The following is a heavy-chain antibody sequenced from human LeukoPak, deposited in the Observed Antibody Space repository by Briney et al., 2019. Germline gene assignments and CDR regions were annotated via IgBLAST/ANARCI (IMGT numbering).Heavy chain of an antibody. V-gene: IGHV4-30-4*08. D-gene: IGHD5-18*01. CDR2: IYYSGST. CDR1: GGSISSGDYY. J-gene: IGHJ4*02. CDR3: ARGRPLQLFDY. Sequence: SETLSLTCTVSGGSISSGDYYWSWIRQPPGKGLEWIGYIYYSGSTFYNPSLKSRVTISVDTSKNQFSLKLSSVTAADTAVYYCARGRPLQLFDYWGQGTLVTVSS.